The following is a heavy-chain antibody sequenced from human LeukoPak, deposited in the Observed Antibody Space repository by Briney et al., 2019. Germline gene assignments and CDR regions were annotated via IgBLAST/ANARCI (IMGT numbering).Heavy chain of an antibody. V-gene: IGHV3-53*01. D-gene: IGHD1-26*01. Sequence: PGGSLRLSCAASGFTVSSNYMSWVHQAPGKGLEWVSVIYSGGSTYYADSVKGRFTISRDNSKNTLYLQMNSLRAEDTAVYYCAREGVPRRATRPEYFQHWGQGTLVTVSS. CDR2: IYSGGST. CDR1: GFTVSSNY. J-gene: IGHJ1*01. CDR3: AREGVPRRATRPEYFQH.